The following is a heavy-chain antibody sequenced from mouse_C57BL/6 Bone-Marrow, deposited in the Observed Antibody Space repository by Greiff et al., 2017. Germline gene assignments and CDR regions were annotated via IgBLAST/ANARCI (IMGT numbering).Heavy chain of an antibody. CDR3: ARAPYYYGSSPWYFDV. CDR1: GYAFSSSW. Sequence: VQLQQSGPELVKPGASVKISCKASGYAFSSSWMNWVKQRPGKGLEWIGRIYPGDGDTNYNGKFKGKATLTADKSSSTAYMQLSSLTSEDSAVYYCARAPYYYGSSPWYFDVWGTGTTVTVSS. D-gene: IGHD1-1*01. V-gene: IGHV1-82*01. J-gene: IGHJ1*03. CDR2: IYPGDGDT.